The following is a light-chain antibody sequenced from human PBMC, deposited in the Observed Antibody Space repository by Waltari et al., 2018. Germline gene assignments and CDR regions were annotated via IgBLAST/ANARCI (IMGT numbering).Light chain of an antibody. V-gene: IGKV1-33*01. CDR3: QQYDNLPLT. J-gene: IGKJ4*01. CDR1: QDISNY. CDR2: DAS. Sequence: DIKMTQSPSSLSASVGDRVTITCQASQDISNYLKWYQQKPGKAPKLLIYDASNLETGVPSMFSGSGSGTDFTFTISSLQPEDIATYYCQQYDNLPLTFGGGTKVEIK.